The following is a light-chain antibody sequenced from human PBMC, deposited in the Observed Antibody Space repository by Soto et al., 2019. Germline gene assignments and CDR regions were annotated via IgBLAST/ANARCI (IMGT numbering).Light chain of an antibody. Sequence: EVVLTQSPTTLALSPGARATLSCRASQSLFGSLARYQQKHGQPPRHLIYDASSRATGVPTRFSGSGSGTDLALTISSLEPEDFAVYYCQQRRVWHPTFGGGAQVE. CDR2: DAS. V-gene: IGKV3-11*01. CDR1: QSLFGS. CDR3: QQRRVWHPT. J-gene: IGKJ4*01.